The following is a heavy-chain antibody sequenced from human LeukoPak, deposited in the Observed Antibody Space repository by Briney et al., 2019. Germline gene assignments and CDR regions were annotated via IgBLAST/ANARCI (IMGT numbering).Heavy chain of an antibody. V-gene: IGHV4-38-2*02. CDR3: ARVSGERGATVTTYFDY. J-gene: IGHJ4*02. D-gene: IGHD4-17*01. Sequence: SGTLSLTCTVSGYSISSGYYWGWIRQPPGKGLEWIGSIYHSGSTYYNPSLKSRVTISVDTSKNQFSLKLSSVTAADTAVYYCARVSGERGATVTTYFDYWGQGTLVTVSS. CDR2: IYHSGST. CDR1: GYSISSGYY.